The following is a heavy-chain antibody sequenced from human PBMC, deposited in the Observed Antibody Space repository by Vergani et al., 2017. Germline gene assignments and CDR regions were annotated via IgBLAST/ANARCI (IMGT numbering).Heavy chain of an antibody. CDR1: GYTFTSYA. Sequence: QVQLVQSGAEVKKPGASVKVSCKASGYTFTSYAMHWVRQAPGQRLEWMGWINAGNGNTKYSQKFQGRVTITRDTSASTAYMELSSLRSEDTAVYYCAGGYGGWDFWSGYYNQVDYCGQGTLVTVSS. D-gene: IGHD3-3*01. CDR2: INAGNGNT. V-gene: IGHV1-3*01. CDR3: AGGYGGWDFWSGYYNQVDY. J-gene: IGHJ4*02.